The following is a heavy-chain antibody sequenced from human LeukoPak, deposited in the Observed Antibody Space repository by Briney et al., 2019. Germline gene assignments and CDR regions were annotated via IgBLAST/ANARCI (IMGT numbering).Heavy chain of an antibody. CDR1: GFTFSSYA. CDR3: ARGYSDSEHYFDY. CDR2: ISGSGGST. J-gene: IGHJ4*02. V-gene: IGHV3-23*01. Sequence: GGSLRLSCAASGFTFSSYAMSWVRQAPGKGLEWVSAISGSGGSTYYADSVKGRFTISRDNSKNTLYLQMNSLRAKDTAVYYCARGYSDSEHYFDYWGQGTLVTVSS. D-gene: IGHD5-18*01.